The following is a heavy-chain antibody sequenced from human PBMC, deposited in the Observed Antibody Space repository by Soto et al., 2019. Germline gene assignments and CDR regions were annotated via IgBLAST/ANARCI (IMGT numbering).Heavy chain of an antibody. Sequence: PSETLSLTCGVSGYSITSGFYWGWVRQSPGKGLEWLASISCSAKTFYNPSLASRLSIAVDTSKNQFSLRLTSVTAADTALYYFRGGAGAPWVRFVSWGPGTLVTVSS. CDR3: RGGAGAPWVRFVS. J-gene: IGHJ4*02. CDR1: GYSITSGFY. V-gene: IGHV4-38-2*01. D-gene: IGHD3-16*01. CDR2: ISCSAKT.